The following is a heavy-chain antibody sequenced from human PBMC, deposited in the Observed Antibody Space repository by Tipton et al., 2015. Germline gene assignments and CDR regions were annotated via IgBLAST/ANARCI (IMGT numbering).Heavy chain of an antibody. Sequence: TLSLTCTVSGGSISSSTYYWTWVRQSPGKGLEWIGEINYSATTHYNPSLGSRVTISVDTSKNQFSLNLTSVTAADTAFYYCARGTYGGYIQSHWGQGTPVTVSS. D-gene: IGHD4-17*01. CDR1: GGSISSSTYY. V-gene: IGHV4-39*07. CDR3: ARGTYGGYIQSH. J-gene: IGHJ4*02. CDR2: INYSATT.